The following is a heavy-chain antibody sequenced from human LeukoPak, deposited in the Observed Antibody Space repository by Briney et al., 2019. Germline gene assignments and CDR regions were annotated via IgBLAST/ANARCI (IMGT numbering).Heavy chain of an antibody. Sequence: GASVKVSCKASGYTFAGYYTHWVRQAPGQGLEWMGRINPNSGGTNYAQKFQGRVTMTRDTSISTAYMELSRLSSDDTAVYYCARSGSSGWYERDYWGQGTLVTVSS. D-gene: IGHD6-19*01. CDR3: ARSGSSGWYERDY. CDR1: GYTFAGYY. CDR2: INPNSGGT. V-gene: IGHV1-2*06. J-gene: IGHJ4*02.